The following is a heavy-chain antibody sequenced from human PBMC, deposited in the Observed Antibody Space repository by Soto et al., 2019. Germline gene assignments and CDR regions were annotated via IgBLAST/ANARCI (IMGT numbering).Heavy chain of an antibody. CDR1: GFTFSGYS. CDR3: ARDYYYDSSGYYYPVVDFDY. V-gene: IGHV3-48*02. Sequence: GGSLRLSCAASGFTFSGYSMNWVRQAPGKGLEWVSYISSSSSTIYYADSVKGRFTISRDNAKNSLYLQMNSLRDEDTAVYYCARDYYYDSSGYYYPVVDFDYWGQGTLVTVSS. J-gene: IGHJ4*02. CDR2: ISSSSSTI. D-gene: IGHD3-22*01.